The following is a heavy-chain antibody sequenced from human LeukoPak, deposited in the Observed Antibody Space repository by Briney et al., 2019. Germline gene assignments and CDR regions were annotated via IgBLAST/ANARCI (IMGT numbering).Heavy chain of an antibody. CDR3: ARDRGGRGYYLD. CDR2: ISAYNGNT. D-gene: IGHD3-3*01. CDR1: GHTFTSYG. Sequence: GASVKVSCRASGHTFTSYGISWVRQAPGQGLEWMGWISAYNGNTNYAQKLQGRVTMTTDASTSTAYMELRSLRSDDTAVYYCARDRGGRGYYLDWGQGTLVTVSS. J-gene: IGHJ4*02. V-gene: IGHV1-18*01.